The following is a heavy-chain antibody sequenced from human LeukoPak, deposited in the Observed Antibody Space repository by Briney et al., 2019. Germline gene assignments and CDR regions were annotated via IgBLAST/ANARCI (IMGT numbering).Heavy chain of an antibody. CDR1: GVSVTTYY. J-gene: IGHJ6*03. CDR3: AKGYCSGGSCYSYYYYNYMDV. V-gene: IGHV4-4*07. CDR2: IYTGGST. Sequence: SETLSLTCTVSGVSVTTYYWSWIRQPAGKGLEWIGRIYTGGSTNYNPSLKSRVTMSLDTSKNQFSLKLTSVTAADTAVYYCAKGYCSGGSCYSYYYYNYMDVWGKGTTVTISS. D-gene: IGHD2-15*01.